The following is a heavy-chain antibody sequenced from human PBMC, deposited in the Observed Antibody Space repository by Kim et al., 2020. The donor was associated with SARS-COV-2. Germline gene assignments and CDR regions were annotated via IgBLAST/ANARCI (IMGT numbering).Heavy chain of an antibody. CDR1: GGSISGYY. Sequence: SETLSLTCAVYGGSISGYYWSWIRQPPGKGLEWIGEINDNKNSNYNPSLKSRVTISADTSKNQFSLKLTSVTAADTAVYYCARCPPYHDFWSGYYNRGYYNIDVWGKGTTVAVSS. D-gene: IGHD3-3*01. V-gene: IGHV4-34*01. CDR2: INDNKNS. CDR3: ARCPPYHDFWSGYYNRGYYNIDV. J-gene: IGHJ6*03.